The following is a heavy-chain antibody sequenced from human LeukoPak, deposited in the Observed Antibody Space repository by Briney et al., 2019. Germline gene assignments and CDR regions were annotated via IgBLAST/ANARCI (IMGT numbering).Heavy chain of an antibody. Sequence: ASVKVSCKASGYSFTGYYMHWVRQAPGQGLEWMAWINPNSGGTNYAQKFQGRVTMTRDTSISTAYMELSRLRSDDTAVYYCARGRYDIVVVPAAIGAFDIWGQGTMVTVSS. CDR1: GYSFTGYY. D-gene: IGHD2-2*01. CDR2: INPNSGGT. V-gene: IGHV1-2*02. CDR3: ARGRYDIVVVPAAIGAFDI. J-gene: IGHJ3*02.